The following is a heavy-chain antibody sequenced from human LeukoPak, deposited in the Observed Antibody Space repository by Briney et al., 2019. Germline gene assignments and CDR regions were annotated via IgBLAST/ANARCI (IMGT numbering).Heavy chain of an antibody. J-gene: IGHJ4*02. D-gene: IGHD6-19*01. V-gene: IGHV7-4-1*02. CDR2: INTNTGNP. CDR3: ARDLSVGGIAVAGTFDY. Sequence: GASVKVSCKASGYTFTGYYMHWVRQAPGQGLEWMGWINTNTGNPTYAQGFTGRFVFSLDTSVSTAYLQISSLKAEDTAVYYCARDLSVGGIAVAGTFDYWGQGTLVTVSS. CDR1: GYTFTGYY.